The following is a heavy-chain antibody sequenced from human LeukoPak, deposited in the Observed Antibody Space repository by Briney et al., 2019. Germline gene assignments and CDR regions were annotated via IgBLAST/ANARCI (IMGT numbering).Heavy chain of an antibody. J-gene: IGHJ4*02. V-gene: IGHV4-59*01. CDR1: GGSISSYY. Sequence: SETLSLTCTVSGGSISSYYWSWIRQPPGKGLEWIGYIDYSGNTKYNPSLKSRVTISVDTSKNQFSLKLSSVIAGDTAVYYCARALGDSGNRWGQGTLVTVSS. CDR3: ARALGDSGNR. D-gene: IGHD3-10*01. CDR2: IDYSGNT.